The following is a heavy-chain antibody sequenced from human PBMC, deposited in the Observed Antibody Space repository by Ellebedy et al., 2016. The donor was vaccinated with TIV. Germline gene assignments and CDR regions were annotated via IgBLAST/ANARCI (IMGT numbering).Heavy chain of an antibody. D-gene: IGHD4-17*01. CDR1: GYTFTKYY. Sequence: ASVKVSCKASGYTFTKYYFHWIRQAPGQGLEWMGVLDARVGSTTYAQKFQGRVTMTRDMSPRTVYMELSSLRFEDTAVYYCASVPSAGADFWGQGTLVTVST. V-gene: IGHV1-46*01. J-gene: IGHJ4*02. CDR2: LDARVGST. CDR3: ASVPSAGADF.